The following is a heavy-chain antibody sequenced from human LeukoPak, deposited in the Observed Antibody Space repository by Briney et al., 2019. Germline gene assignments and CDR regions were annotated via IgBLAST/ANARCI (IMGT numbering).Heavy chain of an antibody. Sequence: GGSLRLSCTASGFSVGDYAMSWVRQAPGKGLEWVGFIRSKTYGGTADYAASVEGRFTISRDDSNNIAYLQMNSLKTEDTAVYYCTRGLERFTAYDDYWGQGTLVTVSS. D-gene: IGHD5-12*01. CDR1: GFSVGDYA. CDR2: IRSKTYGGTA. V-gene: IGHV3-49*04. CDR3: TRGLERFTAYDDY. J-gene: IGHJ4*02.